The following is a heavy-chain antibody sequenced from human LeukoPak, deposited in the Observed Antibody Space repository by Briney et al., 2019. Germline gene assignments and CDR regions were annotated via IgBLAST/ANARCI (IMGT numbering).Heavy chain of an antibody. D-gene: IGHD3-9*01. Sequence: GASVKVSCKASGYTFTGYYMHWVRQAPGQALEWMGRINTNGGGTNYAQKFQGRVTMTRDTSISTAYMELSRLRSEDTAVYYCAREVAYYDILTGYYTYYFDYWGQGTLVTVSS. J-gene: IGHJ4*02. V-gene: IGHV1-2*06. CDR2: INTNGGGT. CDR1: GYTFTGYY. CDR3: AREVAYYDILTGYYTYYFDY.